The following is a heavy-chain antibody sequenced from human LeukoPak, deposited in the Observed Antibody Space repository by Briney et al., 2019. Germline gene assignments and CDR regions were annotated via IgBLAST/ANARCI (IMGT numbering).Heavy chain of an antibody. Sequence: GGSLRLSCAASGFTFSSYEMNWVCQAPGKGLEWVSYISSSGSTIYYADSVKGRFTISRDNAKNSLYLQMNSLRAEDTAVYYCARSTYYYYMDVWGKGTTVTISS. V-gene: IGHV3-48*03. CDR2: ISSSGSTI. J-gene: IGHJ6*03. CDR3: ARSTYYYYMDV. CDR1: GFTFSSYE.